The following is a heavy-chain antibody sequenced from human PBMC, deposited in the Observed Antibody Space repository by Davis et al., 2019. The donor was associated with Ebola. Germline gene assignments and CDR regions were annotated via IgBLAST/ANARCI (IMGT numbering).Heavy chain of an antibody. D-gene: IGHD6-19*01. Sequence: PSETLSLTCAVSGDSVSGNSGAWNWIRQSPSRGLEWLGRTYYNSKWYNDYAISVTSRITVNPDTSKNQFSLLLNSVTPEDTAIYYCTRGWFRSGMDVWGQGTTITVSS. V-gene: IGHV6-1*01. CDR1: GDSVSGNSGA. CDR3: TRGWFRSGMDV. CDR2: TYYNSKWYN. J-gene: IGHJ6*02.